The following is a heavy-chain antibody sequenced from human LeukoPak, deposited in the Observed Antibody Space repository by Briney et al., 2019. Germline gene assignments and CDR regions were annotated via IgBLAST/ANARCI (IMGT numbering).Heavy chain of an antibody. Sequence: GGSLRLSCAAFGFTFSSYAMSWVRQAPGKGLECVSAISGSGGSTYYADSVKGRFTISRDNSKNTLYLQMNSLRAEDTAVYYCAKTEGITMIVVVITTLYYFDYWGQGTLVTVSS. CDR3: AKTEGITMIVVVITTLYYFDY. CDR1: GFTFSSYA. D-gene: IGHD3-22*01. CDR2: ISGSGGST. J-gene: IGHJ4*02. V-gene: IGHV3-23*01.